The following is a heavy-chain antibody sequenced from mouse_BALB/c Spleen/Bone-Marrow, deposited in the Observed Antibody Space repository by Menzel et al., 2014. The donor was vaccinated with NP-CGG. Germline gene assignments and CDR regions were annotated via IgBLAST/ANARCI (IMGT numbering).Heavy chain of an antibody. J-gene: IGHJ4*01. V-gene: IGHV1-63*01. D-gene: IGHD4-1*01. Sequence: VKLQESGAELVRPGTSVKISCKASGYAFTNYWLDWVKQSPGNGLEWIGDIYSGSGNTYFNEKFKGKATLTADKSSSTAYMQLSNLTSSESAVYFCARPQGNSGRYYAMDYWGQGTSVTVSS. CDR2: IYSGSGNT. CDR1: GYAFTNYW. CDR3: ARPQGNSGRYYAMDY.